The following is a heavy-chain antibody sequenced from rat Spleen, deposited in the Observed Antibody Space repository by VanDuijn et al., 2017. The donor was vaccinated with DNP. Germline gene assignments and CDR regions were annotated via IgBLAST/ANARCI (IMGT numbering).Heavy chain of an antibody. CDR3: TRVGDYHDGGDGDVLDA. J-gene: IGHJ2*01. V-gene: IGHV5-27*01. Sequence: EVRLVESGGGLVQPGRSLKLSCAASGFIFSGYNMAWVRQAPKKGLEWVACMSTTTRSSYYRDSVRGRFTVSRDDVKNTLYLQMNSLRSEDTATYYCTRVGDYHDGGDGDVLDAWGQGVMVTVSS. CDR2: MSTTTRSS. CDR1: GFIFSGYN. D-gene: IGHD1-12*02.